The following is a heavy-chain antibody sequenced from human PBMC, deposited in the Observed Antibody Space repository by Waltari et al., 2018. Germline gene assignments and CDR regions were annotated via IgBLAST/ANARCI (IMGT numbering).Heavy chain of an antibody. D-gene: IGHD4-4*01. CDR3: ARRNYSNAHFDY. CDR1: GGSISSSSYY. Sequence: QLQLQESGPGLVKPSETLSLTCTVSGGSISSSSYYWGWIRQPPGKGLEWIGSIYYSGSTYYTPSLKSRVTISVDTSKTQFSLKLSSVTAADTAVYYCARRNYSNAHFDYWGQGTLVTVSS. CDR2: IYYSGST. J-gene: IGHJ4*02. V-gene: IGHV4-39*01.